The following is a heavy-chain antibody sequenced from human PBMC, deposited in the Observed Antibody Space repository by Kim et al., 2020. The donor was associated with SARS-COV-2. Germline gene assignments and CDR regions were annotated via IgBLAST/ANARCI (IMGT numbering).Heavy chain of an antibody. CDR1: GGSISSSNW. J-gene: IGHJ5*02. V-gene: IGHV4-4*02. D-gene: IGHD6-13*01. CDR2: IYHSGST. CDR3: AAGAAAGTWFDP. Sequence: SETLSLTCAVSGGSISSSNWWSWVRQPPGKGLEWIGEIYHSGSTNYNPSLKSRLTISVDKSKNQFSLKLSSVTAADTAVYYCAAGAAAGTWFDPWGQGTLVTVSS.